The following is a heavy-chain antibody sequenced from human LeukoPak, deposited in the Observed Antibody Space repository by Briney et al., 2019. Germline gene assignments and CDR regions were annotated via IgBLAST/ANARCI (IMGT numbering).Heavy chain of an antibody. CDR1: GFTFDDYG. CDR3: ARVDSSAFYYYYMDV. CDR2: ISWNGGST. V-gene: IGHV3-20*04. J-gene: IGHJ6*03. D-gene: IGHD6-13*01. Sequence: GGSLRLSCAASGFTFDDYGMSWVRQAPGKGLEWVSGISWNGGSTGYADSVKGRFTISRDNAKNSLYLQMNSLRAEDTALYYCARVDSSAFYYYYMDVWGKGTTVTVSS.